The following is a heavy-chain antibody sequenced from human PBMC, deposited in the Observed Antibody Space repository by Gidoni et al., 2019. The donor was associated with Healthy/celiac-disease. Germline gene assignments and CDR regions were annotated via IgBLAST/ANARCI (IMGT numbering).Heavy chain of an antibody. V-gene: IGHV3-30*04. CDR1: GFTFRSHA. CDR3: ARERSEYSSSSGDYYGMDV. CDR2: ISYDGSNK. Sequence: QVQLVASGGGVVQPGRSLRPSCAASGFTFRSHAMHWVRQAPGKGLEWVAVISYDGSNKYYADSVEGRFTISRDNSKNTLYLQMNSLRAEDTAVYYCARERSEYSSSSGDYYGMDVWGQGTTVTVSS. J-gene: IGHJ6*02. D-gene: IGHD6-6*01.